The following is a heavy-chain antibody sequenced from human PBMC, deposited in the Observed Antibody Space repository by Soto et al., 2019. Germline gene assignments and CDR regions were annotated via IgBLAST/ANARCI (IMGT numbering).Heavy chain of an antibody. V-gene: IGHV3-23*01. CDR2: ISGSGGST. J-gene: IGHJ6*02. CDR3: AKGVWPGNYYYYGMDV. Sequence: GGSLRLSCAASGFTFSSYAMSWVRQAPGKGLEWVSAISGSGGSTYYADSVKGRFTISRDNSKNTLYLQMNSLRAEDTAVYYCAKGVWPGNYYYYGMDVWGQGTTVTVSS. CDR1: GFTFSSYA. D-gene: IGHD3-10*01.